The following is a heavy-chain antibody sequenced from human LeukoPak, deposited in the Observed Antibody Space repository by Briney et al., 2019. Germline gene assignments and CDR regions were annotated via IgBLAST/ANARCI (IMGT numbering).Heavy chain of an antibody. D-gene: IGHD3-22*01. CDR1: GGSFSGYY. Sequence: PSETLSLTCAVYGGSFSGYYWSWIRQPPGKGLEWIGEINHSGSTNYNPSLKSRVTISVDTSKNQFSLKLSSVTAADTAVYYCALSGYDSTYYYYYGMDVWGQGTTVTVSS. CDR3: ALSGYDSTYYYYYGMDV. V-gene: IGHV4-34*01. J-gene: IGHJ6*02. CDR2: INHSGST.